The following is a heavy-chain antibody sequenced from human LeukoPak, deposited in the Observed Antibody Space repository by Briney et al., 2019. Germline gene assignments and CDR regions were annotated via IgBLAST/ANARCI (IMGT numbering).Heavy chain of an antibody. Sequence: SETLSLTCTVSGGSISGGGYYWSWIRQHPGKGLEWIGYIYYSGSTYYNPSLKGRVTISVDTSKNQFSLKLSSVTAADTAVYYCARVQTTGQLFDYWGQGTLVTVSS. CDR2: IYYSGST. CDR3: ARVQTTGQLFDY. V-gene: IGHV4-31*03. D-gene: IGHD4-17*01. J-gene: IGHJ4*02. CDR1: GGSISGGGYY.